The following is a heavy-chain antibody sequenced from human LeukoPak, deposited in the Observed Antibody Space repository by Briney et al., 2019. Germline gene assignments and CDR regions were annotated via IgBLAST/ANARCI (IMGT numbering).Heavy chain of an antibody. CDR1: GGSISSYY. CDR3: ARVASWFGIYYFDY. CDR2: IYTSGST. Sequence: SETLSLTCTVSGGSISSYYWSWIRQPAGKGLEWIGRIYTSGSTNYNPSLKSRVTMSVDTSKNQFSLKLSSVTAADTAVYYCARVASWFGIYYFDYWGQGTLVTVSS. J-gene: IGHJ4*02. D-gene: IGHD3-10*01. V-gene: IGHV4-4*07.